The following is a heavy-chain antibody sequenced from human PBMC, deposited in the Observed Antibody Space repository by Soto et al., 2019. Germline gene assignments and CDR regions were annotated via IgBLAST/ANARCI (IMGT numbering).Heavy chain of an antibody. CDR3: ARVYYDILTGYEYYYYYYMDV. D-gene: IGHD3-9*01. CDR1: GYTFTSYG. CDR2: ISAYNGNT. J-gene: IGHJ6*03. Sequence: ASVKVSCKASGYTFTSYGISWVRQAPGQGLEWMGWISAYNGNTNYAQKLQGRVTMTTDTSTRTAYMELRSLRSDYTAVYYCARVYYDILTGYEYYYYYYMDVWGKRTTVTGSS. V-gene: IGHV1-18*01.